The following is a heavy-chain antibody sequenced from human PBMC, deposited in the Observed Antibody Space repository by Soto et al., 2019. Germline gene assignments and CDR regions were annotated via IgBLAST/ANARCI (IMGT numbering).Heavy chain of an antibody. V-gene: IGHV3-23*01. CDR1: GFAFSSYA. CDR3: AKARGFIAPFDY. CDR2: ISGSTSGT. J-gene: IGHJ4*02. D-gene: IGHD3-16*02. Sequence: GGSLRLSCAASGFAFSSYAMSWVRQAPGKGLEWVSSISGSTSGTYYADAVRGRFTISRDNSNNTLYLQMNSLSAEDTAVYYWAKARGFIAPFDYGAQGALVTV.